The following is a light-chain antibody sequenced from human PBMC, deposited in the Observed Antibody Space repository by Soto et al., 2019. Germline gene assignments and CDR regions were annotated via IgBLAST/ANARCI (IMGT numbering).Light chain of an antibody. Sequence: NFMLTQPPSVSESPGKTVTISCTRSSGSIARNYVQWFQQRPGSAPTILIYEDNRRPSGVPDRFSGSNDSSSASASITISGLQNEDEDDYYCQYYDGGSGVFGGGTKLTVL. CDR2: EDN. J-gene: IGLJ3*02. CDR3: QYYDGGSGV. V-gene: IGLV6-57*04. CDR1: SGSIARNY.